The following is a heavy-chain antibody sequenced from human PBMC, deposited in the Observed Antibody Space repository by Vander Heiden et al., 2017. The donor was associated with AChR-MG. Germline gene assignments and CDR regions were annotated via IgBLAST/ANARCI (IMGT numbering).Heavy chain of an antibody. Sequence: QLQLQESGPGMVKPSETLSLTCTVSGGSISSSSYYWGWIRQPPGKGLEWIGSIYYSGSTYYNPSLKSRVTISVDTSKNQFSLKLSSVTAADTAVYYCARTFHYGGKGRADAFDIWGQGTMVTVSS. J-gene: IGHJ3*02. CDR3: ARTFHYGGKGRADAFDI. CDR2: IYYSGST. V-gene: IGHV4-39*01. D-gene: IGHD4-17*01. CDR1: GGSISSSSYY.